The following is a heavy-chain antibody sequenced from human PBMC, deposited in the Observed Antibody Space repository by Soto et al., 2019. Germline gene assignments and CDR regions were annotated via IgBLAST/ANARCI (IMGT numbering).Heavy chain of an antibody. D-gene: IGHD2-21*02. CDR2: TYSGGNT. J-gene: IGHJ4*02. V-gene: IGHV3-66*01. CDR1: GISVSSNY. CDR3: AGSERWGGDSL. Sequence: EVQLVESGGGLVQTGGSLRLSCAASGISVSSNYMSWVRQAPGKGLQWVSLTYSGGNTYYADSVKGRFTISRDNSKNTLYRKMNRLRAEDTAVSDCAGSERWGGDSLWGRGTVVIVS.